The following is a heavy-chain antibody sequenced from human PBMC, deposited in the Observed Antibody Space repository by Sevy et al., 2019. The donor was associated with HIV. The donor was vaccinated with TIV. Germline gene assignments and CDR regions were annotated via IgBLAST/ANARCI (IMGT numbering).Heavy chain of an antibody. V-gene: IGHV3-23*01. CDR1: GFTFSSYA. J-gene: IGHJ4*02. D-gene: IGHD6-13*01. CDR3: AKGTYSSSWIFDY. CDR2: ISGSGGST. Sequence: GGSLRLSCAASGFTFSSYAMSWVRQAPGKGLEWVSAISGSGGSTFYADSVKGRFTISTDNSKNTVYLQMNSLRAEDTAVYYCAKGTYSSSWIFDYWGQGTLVTVSS.